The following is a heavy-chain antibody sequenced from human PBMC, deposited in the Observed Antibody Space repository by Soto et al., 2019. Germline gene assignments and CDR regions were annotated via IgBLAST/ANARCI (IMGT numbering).Heavy chain of an antibody. CDR2: IIPIFGTA. J-gene: IGHJ4*02. V-gene: IGHV1-69*01. CDR3: ARDGGRHSGGIDY. D-gene: IGHD1-26*01. Sequence: QVQLVQSGAEVKKPGSSVKVSCKASGGTFSSYSINWVRQARGQGLEWMGEIIPIFGTANYAQKFQGRVTITADESTSTAYMELSSLRSEDTAVYYCARDGGRHSGGIDYWGQGTLVTVSS. CDR1: GGTFSSYS.